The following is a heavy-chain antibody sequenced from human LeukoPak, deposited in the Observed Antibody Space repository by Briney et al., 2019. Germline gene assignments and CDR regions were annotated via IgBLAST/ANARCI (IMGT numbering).Heavy chain of an antibody. CDR1: GFTLSSYG. CDR3: AKASGGRYYYYYMDV. Sequence: PGGSLRLSCAASGFTLSSYGMHWVRQAPGKGLEWMAFIRYDGSNKYYADSVKGRFTISRDNSKNTLYLQMNSLSAEDTAVYYCAKASGGRYYYYYMDVWGKGTTVTISS. CDR2: IRYDGSNK. D-gene: IGHD2-8*02. J-gene: IGHJ6*03. V-gene: IGHV3-30*02.